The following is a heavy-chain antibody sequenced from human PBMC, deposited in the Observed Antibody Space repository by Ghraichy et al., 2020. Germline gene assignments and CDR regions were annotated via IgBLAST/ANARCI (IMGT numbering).Heavy chain of an antibody. V-gene: IGHV4-38-2*02. CDR2: INHSGSS. D-gene: IGHD5-24*01. Sequence: SETLSLTCSVSGYSIRSGYYWGWIRRPPGKGREWIGIINHSGSSYYKPSLQSRVTISVDTSKNQFSLKLTSVTAADTAMYYCARVNRVEMATVRGYFDYWGQGFLVTVSS. CDR1: GYSIRSGYY. J-gene: IGHJ4*02. CDR3: ARVNRVEMATVRGYFDY.